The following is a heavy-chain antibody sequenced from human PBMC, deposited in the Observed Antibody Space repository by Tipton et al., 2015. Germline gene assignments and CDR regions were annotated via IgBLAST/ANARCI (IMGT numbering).Heavy chain of an antibody. CDR3: ARLGGFDPFDS. CDR1: GFPFISYS. D-gene: IGHD3-9*01. V-gene: IGHV3-74*01. J-gene: IGHJ4*02. Sequence: GSLRLSCAASGFPFISYSMDWVRQAPGRGLEWVARIDNDGTRTVYGDSVKGRFTISRGNAKNTMYLQMNSLRSEDTAVYYCARLGGFDPFDSWGQGNLVTVSS. CDR2: IDNDGTRT.